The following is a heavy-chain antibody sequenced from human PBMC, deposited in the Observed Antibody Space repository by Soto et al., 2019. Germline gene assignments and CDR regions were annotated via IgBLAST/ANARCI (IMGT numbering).Heavy chain of an antibody. Sequence: ASVKVSCKASGYTFTGYYMHWVRQAPGQGLEWMGWINPNSGGTNYAQKFQGWVTMTRDTSISTAYMELSRLRSDDTAVYYCARDAVTGTTDYGMAVGGQGPTVT. CDR3: ARDAVTGTTDYGMAV. J-gene: IGHJ6*02. D-gene: IGHD1-7*01. V-gene: IGHV1-2*04. CDR1: GYTFTGYY. CDR2: INPNSGGT.